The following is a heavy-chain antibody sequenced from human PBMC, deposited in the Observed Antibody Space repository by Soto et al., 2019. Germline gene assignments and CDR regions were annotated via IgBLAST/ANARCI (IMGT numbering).Heavy chain of an antibody. V-gene: IGHV3-21*01. Sequence: PGGSLRLSCAASGSTFSSYSMNWVRQAPGKGLEWVSSISSSSSYIYYADSVKGRFTISRDNAKNSLYLQMSSLRAEDTAVYYCARDRDWSRLKPRYYFDYWGQGTLVTVSS. CDR3: ARDRDWSRLKPRYYFDY. CDR1: GSTFSSYS. J-gene: IGHJ4*02. CDR2: ISSSSSYI. D-gene: IGHD1-1*01.